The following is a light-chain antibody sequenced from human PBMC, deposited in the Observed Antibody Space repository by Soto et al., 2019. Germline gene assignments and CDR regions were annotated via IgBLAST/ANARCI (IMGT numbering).Light chain of an antibody. V-gene: IGKV3-15*01. CDR1: QSVSSN. CDR3: QQYNQWPLT. Sequence: EIVMTPSPATLSLSPVERATPSCRASQSVSSNLAWYQQKPGQPPRLLIYDASTRATGIPARFSGSGSGTEFTLTISSLQSEDFAVYYCQQYNQWPLTFGGGTKVDIK. J-gene: IGKJ4*01. CDR2: DAS.